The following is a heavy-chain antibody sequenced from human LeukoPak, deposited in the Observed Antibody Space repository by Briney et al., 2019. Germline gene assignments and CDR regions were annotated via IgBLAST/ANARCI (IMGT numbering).Heavy chain of an antibody. V-gene: IGHV3-49*04. J-gene: IGHJ4*02. CDR2: IRSKAYGGTT. CDR1: GFTFGDYA. CDR3: TRSTPYYYDSSGYYQNFVY. D-gene: IGHD3-22*01. Sequence: PGRFLRLSCTGSGFTFGDYAMSWVRQAPGKGLEWVGFIRSKAYGGTTEYAASVKGRFTISRDDSKSIAYLQMNSLKTEDTAVYYCTRSTPYYYDSSGYYQNFVYWGQGTLVTVSS.